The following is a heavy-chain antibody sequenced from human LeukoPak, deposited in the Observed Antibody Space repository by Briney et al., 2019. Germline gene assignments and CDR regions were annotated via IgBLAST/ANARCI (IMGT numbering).Heavy chain of an antibody. J-gene: IGHJ4*02. CDR3: GRFGYVAGVDL. D-gene: IGHD6-19*01. V-gene: IGHV3-7*01. Sequence: QSGGSLRLSCAASGFSLSTYWVTWVRQAPVTGLEGVANINPGGTETYYVEPVKGRFTISRDNAKNLVYLQMNSLRAEDSAVYHCGRFGYVAGVDLWGQGTLVTVSS. CDR2: INPGGTET. CDR1: GFSLSTYW.